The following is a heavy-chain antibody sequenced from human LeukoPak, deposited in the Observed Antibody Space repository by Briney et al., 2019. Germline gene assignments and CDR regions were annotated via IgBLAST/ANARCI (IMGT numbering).Heavy chain of an antibody. CDR3: ARARWSPGLDS. V-gene: IGHV3-74*01. D-gene: IGHD2-15*01. Sequence: GGSLRLSCAASGFSFSSYAMNWVRQAPGKGLVWVSRIYSDGTSATYADSVKGRFTISRDNAKSTLFLQMNSLRAEDTAVYYCARARWSPGLDSWGQGTLVTVSS. CDR2: IYSDGTSA. CDR1: GFSFSSYA. J-gene: IGHJ5*01.